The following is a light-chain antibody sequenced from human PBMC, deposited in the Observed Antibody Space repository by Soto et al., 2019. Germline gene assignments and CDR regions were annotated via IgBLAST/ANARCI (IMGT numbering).Light chain of an antibody. CDR3: QQTDSTPQT. J-gene: IGKJ1*01. V-gene: IGKV1-39*01. CDR1: QSFRNY. CDR2: AAS. Sequence: DIQMTQSPSSLSASVGDRVTISCRASQSFRNYVSWYQQKPVTAPKLLIRAASTLQSGVPSRVSGSGSGTDFTLTISSLQIEDFETYFCQQTDSTPQTFGQGT.